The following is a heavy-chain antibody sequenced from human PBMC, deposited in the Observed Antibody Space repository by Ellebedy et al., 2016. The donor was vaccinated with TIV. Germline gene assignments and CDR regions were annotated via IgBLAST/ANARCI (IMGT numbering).Heavy chain of an antibody. CDR3: ASSYYYGSGSYGRASGNWFDP. CDR1: GGSISSYY. Sequence: GSLRLXXTVSGGSISSYYWSWIRQPPGKGLEWIGYIYHSGSTYYNPSLKSRVTISVDRSKNQFSLKLSSVTAADTAVYYCASSYYYGSGSYGRASGNWFDPWGQGTLVTVSS. CDR2: IYHSGST. V-gene: IGHV4-59*12. J-gene: IGHJ5*02. D-gene: IGHD3-10*01.